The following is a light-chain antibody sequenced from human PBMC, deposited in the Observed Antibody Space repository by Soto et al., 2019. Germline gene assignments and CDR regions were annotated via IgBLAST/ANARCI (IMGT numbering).Light chain of an antibody. V-gene: IGLV4-60*03. CDR3: EAWDSDTRV. CDR2: VEGSGNY. J-gene: IGLJ3*02. Sequence: QLVLTQPSYASASLGSSVSLTCTLSSSHSFYDIAWHQQRPGTAPRYLMKVEGSGNYDKGSGIPERFSGSSSGADRYLTISNLRSEDEGDYYCEAWDSDTRVFGGGTQLTVL. CDR1: SSHSFYD.